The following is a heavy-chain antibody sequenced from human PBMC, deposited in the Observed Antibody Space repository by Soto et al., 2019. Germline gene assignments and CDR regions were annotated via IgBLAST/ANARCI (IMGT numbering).Heavy chain of an antibody. CDR3: ARTLGSSTLDY. V-gene: IGHV4-59*01. J-gene: IGHJ4*02. CDR1: GGSISNYY. Sequence: SETLSLTCTVSGGSISNYYWSWIRQPPGKRLEWIGYIYYSGSTNYNPSLKSRAAISKDTSKNLVVLTMTNMDPTDTATYYCARTLGSSTLDYWGQGTLVTVS. CDR2: IYYSGST. D-gene: IGHD6-13*01.